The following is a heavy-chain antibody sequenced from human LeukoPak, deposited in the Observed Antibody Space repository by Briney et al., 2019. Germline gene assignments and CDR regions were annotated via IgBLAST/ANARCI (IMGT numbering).Heavy chain of an antibody. J-gene: IGHJ4*02. CDR1: GYTFTSYG. Sequence: GASVKVSCKASGYTFTSYGISWVRQAPGQGLEGMGWISAYNGNTNYAQKLQGRVTMTTDTSTSTAYMELRSLRSDDTAVYYCARALPGIAVAGVDYWGQGTLVTVSS. V-gene: IGHV1-18*01. CDR3: ARALPGIAVAGVDY. D-gene: IGHD6-19*01. CDR2: ISAYNGNT.